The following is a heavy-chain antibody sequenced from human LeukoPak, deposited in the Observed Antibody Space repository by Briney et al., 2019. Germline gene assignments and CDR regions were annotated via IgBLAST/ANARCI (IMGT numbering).Heavy chain of an antibody. V-gene: IGHV4-34*01. CDR1: GGSFSGYY. Sequence: SETLSLTCAVYGGSFSGYYWSWIRQPPGKGLEWIGEINHSGSTNYNPSLKSRVTISVDTSKNQFSLKLSSVTAADTAVYYCARSSNGIPCDYWGQGTLVTVSS. J-gene: IGHJ4*02. CDR2: INHSGST. CDR3: ARSSNGIPCDY. D-gene: IGHD2-8*01.